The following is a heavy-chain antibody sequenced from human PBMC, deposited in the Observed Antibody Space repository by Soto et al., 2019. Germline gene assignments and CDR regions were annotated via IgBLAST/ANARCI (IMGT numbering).Heavy chain of an antibody. D-gene: IGHD3-16*01. CDR1: GASISRGGYY. Sequence: QVQLQESGPGLVKPSQTLSLTCTVSGASISRGGYYWSWVRQHPGKGLEWIGFIFYTGSTSCNPSIKSRVPMSVDRSKSQFSRKLSCVPAADTAVYYCARVYAVNYVGYFDYWGKGTLVTVSS. CDR2: IFYTGST. J-gene: IGHJ4*02. V-gene: IGHV4-31*03. CDR3: ARVYAVNYVGYFDY.